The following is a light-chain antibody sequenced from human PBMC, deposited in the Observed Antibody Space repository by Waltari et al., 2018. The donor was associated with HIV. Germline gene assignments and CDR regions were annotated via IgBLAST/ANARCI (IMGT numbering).Light chain of an antibody. J-gene: IGKJ4*01. V-gene: IGKV3-20*01. CDR1: QSVSSY. Sequence: EIVLTQSPATLALSPGERATLSCRASQSVSSYLAWYQQKPGQAPRLLIYDASSRATGIPDRFSGSGSGTDFTLTISSLEPEDFAVYYCQRYGISPRTFGGGTKVEIK. CDR2: DAS. CDR3: QRYGISPRT.